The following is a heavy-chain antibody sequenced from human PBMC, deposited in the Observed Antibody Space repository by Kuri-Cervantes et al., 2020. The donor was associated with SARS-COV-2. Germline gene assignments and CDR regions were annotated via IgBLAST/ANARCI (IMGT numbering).Heavy chain of an antibody. J-gene: IGHJ4*02. D-gene: IGHD2/OR15-2a*01. CDR3: AKVGLSFDY. CDR1: GFTFSSFA. V-gene: IGHV3-23*01. Sequence: GGSLRLSCAASGFTFSSFAMSWVRQAPGKGLEWVSSISGSGVGTYYADSVKGRFTISRDNSKNTLYLQMNSLRAEDSALYYCAKVGLSFDYWSQGTLVTVSS. CDR2: ISGSGVGT.